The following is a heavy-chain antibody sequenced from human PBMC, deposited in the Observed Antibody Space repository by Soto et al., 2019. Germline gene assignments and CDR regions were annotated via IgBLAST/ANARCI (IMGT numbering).Heavy chain of an antibody. CDR2: INSDGSST. CDR1: GFTFSSYW. D-gene: IGHD6-13*01. Sequence: GGSLRLSCAASGFTFSSYWMHWVRQAPGKGLVWVSRINSDGSSTSYADSVKGRFTISRDNAKNTLYLQMNSLRAEDTAVYYCASRIAAAGSDDAFDIWGQGTMVTVSS. V-gene: IGHV3-74*01. CDR3: ASRIAAAGSDDAFDI. J-gene: IGHJ3*02.